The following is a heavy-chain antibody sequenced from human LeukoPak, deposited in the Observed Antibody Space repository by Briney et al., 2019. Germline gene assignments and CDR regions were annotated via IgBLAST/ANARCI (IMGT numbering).Heavy chain of an antibody. V-gene: IGHV1-69*13. CDR3: ATDSAGWYSGGFDY. CDR2: IIPIFGTA. J-gene: IGHJ4*02. D-gene: IGHD6-19*01. CDR1: GGTFIIYA. Sequence: GASVKVSCKASGGTFIIYAISWVRQAPGQGLEWMGGIIPIFGTANYAQKFQGRVTITADESTSTAYMELSSLGSEDTAVYYCATDSAGWYSGGFDYWGQGTLVTVSS.